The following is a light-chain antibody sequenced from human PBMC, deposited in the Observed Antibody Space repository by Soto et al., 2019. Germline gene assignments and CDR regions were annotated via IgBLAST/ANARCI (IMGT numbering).Light chain of an antibody. CDR1: QSGRND. CDR3: HQYNDWLS. V-gene: IGKV3-15*01. Sequence: ETEMTQSPATLSLSLEERATLSCRASQSGRNDLAWYQQNPGQPPRLLISATSTRATGIPDRFSGSGSGTQFTLTISSLQSEDFAVYHCHQYNDWLSLGGGTKVEIK. CDR2: ATS. J-gene: IGKJ4*01.